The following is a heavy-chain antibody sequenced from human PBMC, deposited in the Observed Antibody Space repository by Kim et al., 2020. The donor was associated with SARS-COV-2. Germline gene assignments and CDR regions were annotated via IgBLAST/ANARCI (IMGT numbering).Heavy chain of an antibody. Sequence: NPALKSRVTISVDKSKNQFSLKLSSVTAADTAVYYCAGHAKVYYYYGMDVWGQGTTVTVSS. J-gene: IGHJ6*02. V-gene: IGHV4-4*02. CDR3: AGHAKVYYYYGMDV.